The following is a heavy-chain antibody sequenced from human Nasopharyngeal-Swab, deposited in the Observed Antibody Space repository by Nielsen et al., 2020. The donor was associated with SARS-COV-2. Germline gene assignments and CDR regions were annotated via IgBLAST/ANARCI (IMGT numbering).Heavy chain of an antibody. CDR3: AREGYDFWSGYPARSYYYYGMEV. CDR2: IKQDGSEK. V-gene: IGHV3-7*01. J-gene: IGHJ6*02. Sequence: GGSLRLSCAASGFTFSSYWMSWVRQAPGKGLELVANIKQDGSEKYYVDSVKGRFTISRDNAKNPLYLQMNSLRAEDTAVYYCAREGYDFWSGYPARSYYYYGMEVWGQGTTVTVSS. D-gene: IGHD3-3*01. CDR1: GFTFSSYW.